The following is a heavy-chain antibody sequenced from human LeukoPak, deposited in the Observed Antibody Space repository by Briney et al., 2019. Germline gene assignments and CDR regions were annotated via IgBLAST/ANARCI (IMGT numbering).Heavy chain of an antibody. CDR3: ARSYSSSWYDY. J-gene: IGHJ4*02. V-gene: IGHV4-61*02. CDR1: GGSISSGSYY. D-gene: IGHD6-13*01. CDR2: IYTSGST. Sequence: SQTLSLTCTVSGGSISSGSYYWSRIRQPAGKGLEWIGRIYTSGSTNYNPSLKSRVTISVDTSKNQFSLKLSSVTAADTAVDYCARSYSSSWYDYWGQGTLVTVSS.